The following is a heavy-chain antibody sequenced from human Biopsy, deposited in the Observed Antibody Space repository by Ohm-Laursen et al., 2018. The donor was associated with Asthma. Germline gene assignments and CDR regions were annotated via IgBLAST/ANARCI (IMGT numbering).Heavy chain of an antibody. D-gene: IGHD1-26*01. CDR2: THHSGYT. CDR3: ARGSSSRLSQWELLVSGGKRAHSYYGMDV. J-gene: IGHJ6*02. Sequence: TLSLTCAVYGGSFSSNYWSWIRQTPGKGLEWLGDTHHSGYTNSYPSLSTSPPLSADASKNQFSLRLTSVAAADTAVYYCARGSSSRLSQWELLVSGGKRAHSYYGMDVWGQGTTVTVSS. CDR1: GGSFSSNY. V-gene: IGHV4-34*01.